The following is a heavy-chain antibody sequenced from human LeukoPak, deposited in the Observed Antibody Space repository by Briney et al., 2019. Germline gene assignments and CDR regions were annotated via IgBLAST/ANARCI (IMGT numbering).Heavy chain of an antibody. J-gene: IGHJ5*02. CDR1: RGSISGYY. CDR3: ARDQDGRFDP. V-gene: IGHV4-59*01. CDR2: IYYSGRT. Sequence: SVTLSLTCTVSRGSISGYYWSWIRQPPGKGLKWVGHIYYSGRTSYNPSLRSRVTISVDTSNNQFSLKVNSVTAADTAVYYCARDQDGRFDPWGQGTLVTVSS.